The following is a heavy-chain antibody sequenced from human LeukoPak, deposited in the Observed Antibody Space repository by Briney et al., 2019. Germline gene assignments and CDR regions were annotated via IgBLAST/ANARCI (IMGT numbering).Heavy chain of an antibody. Sequence: RPSETLSLTCAVYGGSFSGYYWSWIRQPPGKGLEWIGEINHSGSTNYNPSLKSRVTISVDTSKNQFSLKLSSVTAADTAVYYCARAPRGPMYYDSPWGQGTLVIVSS. J-gene: IGHJ5*02. CDR1: GGSFSGYY. CDR3: ARAPRGPMYYDSP. CDR2: INHSGST. D-gene: IGHD3-3*01. V-gene: IGHV4-34*01.